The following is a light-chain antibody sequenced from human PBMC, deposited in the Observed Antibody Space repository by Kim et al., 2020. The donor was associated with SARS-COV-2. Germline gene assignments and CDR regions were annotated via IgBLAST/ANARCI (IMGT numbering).Light chain of an antibody. CDR1: KLGDKY. Sequence: SYELTQPPSVSVSPGQTASITCSGDKLGDKYACWYQQKPGQSPVLVIYQDSKRPSGIPERFSGSNSGNTATLTMSGTQAMDEADYYCKAWDSRTGVWGGG. CDR2: QDS. J-gene: IGLJ3*02. V-gene: IGLV3-1*01. CDR3: KAWDSRTGV.